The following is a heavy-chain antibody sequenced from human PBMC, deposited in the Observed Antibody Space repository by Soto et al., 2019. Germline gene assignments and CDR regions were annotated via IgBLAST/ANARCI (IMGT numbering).Heavy chain of an antibody. CDR1: GYSFTSYW. V-gene: IGHV5-51*01. CDR2: IYPGDSDT. J-gene: IGHJ6*02. Sequence: RGESLKISCKGSGYSFTSYWIGWVRQMPGKGLEWMGIIYPGDSDTRYSPSFQGQVTISADKSISTAYLQWSSLKASDTAMYYCARLFRSNNHYYPDNSDYYYGMDVWGQGTTVTVSS. D-gene: IGHD1-26*01. CDR3: ARLFRSNNHYYPDNSDYYYGMDV.